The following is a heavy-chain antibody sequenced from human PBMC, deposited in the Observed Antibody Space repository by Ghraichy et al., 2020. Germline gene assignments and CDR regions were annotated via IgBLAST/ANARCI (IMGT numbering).Heavy chain of an antibody. CDR2: IYYSGST. CDR3: ARAGLAVAGFDP. J-gene: IGHJ5*02. D-gene: IGHD6-19*01. V-gene: IGHV4-59*01. Sequence: SETLSLTCTVSGGSISSYYWSWIRQPPGKGLEWIGYIYYSGSTNYNPSLKSRVTISVDTSKNQFSLKLSSVTAADTAVYYFARAGLAVAGFDPWGQGTLVTVSS. CDR1: GGSISSYY.